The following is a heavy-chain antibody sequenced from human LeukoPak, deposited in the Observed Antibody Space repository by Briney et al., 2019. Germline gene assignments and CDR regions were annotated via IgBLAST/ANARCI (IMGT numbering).Heavy chain of an antibody. J-gene: IGHJ5*02. CDR3: ARELRSYYYGSGSYYTKNWFDP. V-gene: IGHV4-39*07. CDR1: GGSISSSSYY. D-gene: IGHD3-10*01. CDR2: IYYSGST. Sequence: SETLSLTCTVSGGSISSSSYYWGWIRQPPGKGLEWIGSIYYSGSTYYNPSLKSRVTISVDTSKNQFSLKLSSVTAADTAVYYCARELRSYYYGSGSYYTKNWFDPWGQGTLVTVSS.